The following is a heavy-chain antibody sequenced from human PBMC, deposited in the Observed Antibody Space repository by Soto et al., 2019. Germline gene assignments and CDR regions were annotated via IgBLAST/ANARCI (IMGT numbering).Heavy chain of an antibody. J-gene: IGHJ4*02. Sequence: ASVKVSCKVSGYTLTELSMHWVRQAPGKGLEWMGGFDPEDGETIYAQKFQGRVTMTEDTSTDTAYMELSSLRSEDTAVYYCATIGSTAAGKIPYYYDSSGYYYFDYWGQGTLVTVSS. D-gene: IGHD3-22*01. V-gene: IGHV1-24*01. CDR2: FDPEDGET. CDR3: ATIGSTAAGKIPYYYDSSGYYYFDY. CDR1: GYTLTELS.